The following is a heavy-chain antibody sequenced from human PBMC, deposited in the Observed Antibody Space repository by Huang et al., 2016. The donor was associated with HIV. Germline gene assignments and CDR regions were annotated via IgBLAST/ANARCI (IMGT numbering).Heavy chain of an antibody. V-gene: IGHV4-34*01. Sequence: QVRLHQWGTGVLKPSETLSLKCAVYGGAFSGHYWTWLRQAPGKGLEWIGEIYHRGTTPPNPSLKSRLTLSVDTSKSQCYLNLTSVTATDTATYYCARPRMTEGNSDSTWSFFDSWGQGTLVIVSS. CDR2: IYHRGTT. CDR3: ARPRMTEGNSDSTWSFFDS. CDR1: GGAFSGHY. D-gene: IGHD3-9*01. J-gene: IGHJ4*02.